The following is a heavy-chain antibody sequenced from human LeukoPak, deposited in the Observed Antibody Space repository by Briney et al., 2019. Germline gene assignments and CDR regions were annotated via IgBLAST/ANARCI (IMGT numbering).Heavy chain of an antibody. CDR3: ARESGYDRHSYYYYGMDV. J-gene: IGHJ6*02. V-gene: IGHV3-21*01. D-gene: IGHD5-12*01. CDR1: VFTFSSYS. Sequence: GGSLRLSCAASVFTFSSYSMNWVRQAPRKGLEWVSSISSSSSYIYWADSVKGRFTISRDNAKNSLYLQMNTLRAEDTAVYYCARESGYDRHSYYYYGMDVWGQGTTVTVSS. CDR2: ISSSSSYI.